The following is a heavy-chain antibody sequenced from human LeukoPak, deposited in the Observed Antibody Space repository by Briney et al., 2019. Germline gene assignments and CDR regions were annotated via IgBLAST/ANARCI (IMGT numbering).Heavy chain of an antibody. CDR2: ISYDGSNK. D-gene: IGHD3-3*01. J-gene: IGHJ4*02. V-gene: IGHV3-30*19. CDR1: GFTFSNYG. Sequence: PGRSLRLSCAASGFTFSNYGMHWVRQAPGKGLEWVAVISYDGSNKYYADSVKGRFTISRDNSKNTLYLQMNSLRAEDTAVYYCARDYDFWSGYFDYWGQGTLVTVSS. CDR3: ARDYDFWSGYFDY.